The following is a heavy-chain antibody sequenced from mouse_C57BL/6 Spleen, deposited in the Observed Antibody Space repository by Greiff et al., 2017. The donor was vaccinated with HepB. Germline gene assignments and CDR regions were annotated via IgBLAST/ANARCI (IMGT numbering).Heavy chain of an antibody. CDR2: ISGGGGNT. CDR1: GFTFSSYT. V-gene: IGHV5-9*01. CDR3: ARQGVLGSGYFDV. Sequence: EVMLVEPGGGLVKPGGSLKLSCAASGFTFSSYTMSWVRQTPEKRLEWVATISGGGGNTYYPDSVKGRFTISRDNAKNTQYLQMSSLRSEDTALYYGARQGVLGSGYFDVWGTGTTVTVSS. J-gene: IGHJ1*03. D-gene: IGHD2-4*01.